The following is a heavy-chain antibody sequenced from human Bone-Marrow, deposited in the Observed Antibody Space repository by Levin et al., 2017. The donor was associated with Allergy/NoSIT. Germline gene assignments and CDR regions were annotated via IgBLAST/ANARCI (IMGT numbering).Heavy chain of an antibody. J-gene: IGHJ4*02. CDR2: ISHTSTFI. Sequence: GGSLRLSCAGSGFTFSSYTLNWVRQAPGKGLEWVSSISHTSTFIYYADSMRGRFTTSRDNAKNSLFLQMNSLRAEDTAVYYCATGGTYDGADYWGQGTLVTVSS. V-gene: IGHV3-21*01. CDR1: GFTFSSYT. D-gene: IGHD1-26*01. CDR3: ATGGTYDGADY.